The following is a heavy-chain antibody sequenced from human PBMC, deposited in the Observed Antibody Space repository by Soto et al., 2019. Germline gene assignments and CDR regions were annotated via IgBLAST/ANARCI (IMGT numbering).Heavy chain of an antibody. Sequence: GGSLRLSCAASGFTFSSYAMSWVRQAPGKGLEWVSAISGSGGSTYYADSVKGRFTISRDNSKNTLYLQMDSLRAEDTAVYYCAKDPLVRPVSYFDYWGQGTLVTVSS. CDR1: GFTFSSYA. CDR2: ISGSGGST. V-gene: IGHV3-23*01. CDR3: AKDPLVRPVSYFDY. J-gene: IGHJ4*02.